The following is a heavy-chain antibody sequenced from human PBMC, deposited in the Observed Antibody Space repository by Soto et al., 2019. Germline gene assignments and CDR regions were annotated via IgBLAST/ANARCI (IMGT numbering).Heavy chain of an antibody. CDR3: AKAPSYRHYSWLDP. Sequence: QQQLLESGGGVVQPGTSLRVSCAASGFRFENSDMVWVRQAPGKGLEWVAAISYFGNDKDYADSVRGRFTVSRDNNNDILYVQMSSLRTEDTAVYYSAKAPSYRHYSWLDPWGQGTLVTVSS. J-gene: IGHJ5*02. CDR1: GFRFENSD. V-gene: IGHV3-30*18. CDR2: ISYFGNDK. D-gene: IGHD2-15*01.